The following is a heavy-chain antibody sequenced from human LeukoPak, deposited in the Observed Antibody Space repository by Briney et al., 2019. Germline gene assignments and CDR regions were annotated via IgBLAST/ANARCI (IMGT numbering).Heavy chain of an antibody. CDR1: GFTFSSYD. V-gene: IGHV3-13*05. J-gene: IGHJ6*02. Sequence: TGGSLRLSCAASGFTFSSYDMHWVRQATGRGLEWVSGICTVGDPYYSGSVKGRFTISRENAKNYLYLQMNSLRDGDTAVYYCARGLRYYGMDVWGQGTTVTVPS. CDR2: ICTVGDP. CDR3: ARGLRYYGMDV.